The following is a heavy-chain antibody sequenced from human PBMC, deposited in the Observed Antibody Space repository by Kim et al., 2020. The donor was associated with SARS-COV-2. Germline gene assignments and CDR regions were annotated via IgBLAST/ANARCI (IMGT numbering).Heavy chain of an antibody. Sequence: GGSLRLSCAASGFTFSSYSMNWVRQAPGKGLEWVSSISSSSSYIYYADSVKGRFTISRDNAKNSLYLQMNSLRAEDTAVYYCAAGGHPSAGIGVYDYWGQGTLVTVSS. J-gene: IGHJ4*02. D-gene: IGHD6-19*01. CDR2: ISSSSSYI. CDR3: AAGGHPSAGIGVYDY. CDR1: GFTFSSYS. V-gene: IGHV3-21*01.